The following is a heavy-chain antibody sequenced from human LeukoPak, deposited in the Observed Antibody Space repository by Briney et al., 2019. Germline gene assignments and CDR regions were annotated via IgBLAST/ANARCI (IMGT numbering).Heavy chain of an antibody. CDR1: GFIYSDYV. V-gene: IGHV3-33*06. Sequence: PGGSLRLSCGASGFIYSDYVMSWVRQAPGKGLEWVAVIWSDGTNKYYADSVKGRFAISRDDSNNMVYLQMNSLRAEDTAVYYCAKDVERGFDYTNSLDYWGQGTLVTVSS. D-gene: IGHD4-11*01. CDR3: AKDVERGFDYTNSLDY. J-gene: IGHJ4*02. CDR2: IWSDGTNK.